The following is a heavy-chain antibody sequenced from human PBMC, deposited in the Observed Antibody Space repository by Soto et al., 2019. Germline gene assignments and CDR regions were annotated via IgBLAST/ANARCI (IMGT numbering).Heavy chain of an antibody. CDR1: GYTFTGYY. CDR2: INAHNGDT. CDR3: ARERYYDSSGDYGFDI. J-gene: IGHJ3*02. Sequence: ASVKVSCKASGYTFTGYYLHWVRQAPGQGLEWTGWINAHNGDTNNAQKFQGRVTMTRDTSINTAYMELSRLRSDDTAVYFCARERYYDSSGDYGFDIWGQGTTVTVSS. D-gene: IGHD3-22*01. V-gene: IGHV1-2*02.